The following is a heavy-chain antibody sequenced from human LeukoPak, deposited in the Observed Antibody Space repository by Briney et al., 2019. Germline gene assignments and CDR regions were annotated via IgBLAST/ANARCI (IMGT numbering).Heavy chain of an antibody. J-gene: IGHJ5*02. D-gene: IGHD2-2*01. CDR3: ARGGAGSAAMFSWFDP. Sequence: ASVKVYCKASGYTFTGYYMHWVRQAPGQGLEWMGWINPNSGGTNYAQKFQGRVTMTRDTSISTAYMELSRLRSDDTAVYYCARGGAGSAAMFSWFDPWGQGTLVTVSS. V-gene: IGHV1-2*02. CDR2: INPNSGGT. CDR1: GYTFTGYY.